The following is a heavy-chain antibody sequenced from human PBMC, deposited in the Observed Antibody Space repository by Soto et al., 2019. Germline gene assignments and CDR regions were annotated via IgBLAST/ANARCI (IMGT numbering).Heavy chain of an antibody. CDR1: GYTFTSYY. D-gene: IGHD3-22*01. V-gene: IGHV1-46*01. CDR3: ARDSWDYYDSSGPDP. Sequence: GASVKVSCKASGYTFTSYYMHWVRQAPGQGLEWMGIINPSGGSTSYAQKFQGRVTMTRDTSTSTVYMELSSLRSEDTAVYYCARDSWDYYDSSGPDPWGQGTLVTVSS. J-gene: IGHJ5*02. CDR2: INPSGGST.